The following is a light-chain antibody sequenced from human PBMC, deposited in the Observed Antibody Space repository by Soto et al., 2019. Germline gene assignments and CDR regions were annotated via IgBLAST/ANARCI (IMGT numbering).Light chain of an antibody. J-gene: IGLJ1*01. V-gene: IGLV2-8*01. Sequence: QSVLTQPPSASGSPGQSVTISCTGTSSDVGGYTYVSWYRQHPGKAPKLMIYEVSKRPSGVPDRFSGSKSGTSASLAITGLQAEDEADYYCQSYDSSLSGPYVFGTGTKVTVL. CDR2: EVS. CDR1: SSDVGGYTY. CDR3: QSYDSSLSGPYV.